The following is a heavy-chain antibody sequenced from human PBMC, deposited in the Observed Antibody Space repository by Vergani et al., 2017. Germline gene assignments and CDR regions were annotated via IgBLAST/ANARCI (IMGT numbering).Heavy chain of an antibody. CDR2: IYYSGST. V-gene: IGHV4-59*01. Sequence: QVQLQESGAGLVKPSQTLSLTCTVSGGSISSYYWSWIRQPPGKGLEWIGYIYYSGSTNYNPSLKSRVTISVDTSKNQFSLKLSSVTAADTAVYYCARALGYCSSTSCPKNYYYYGMDVWGQGTTVTVSS. CDR1: GGSISSYY. CDR3: ARALGYCSSTSCPKNYYYYGMDV. J-gene: IGHJ6*02. D-gene: IGHD2-2*01.